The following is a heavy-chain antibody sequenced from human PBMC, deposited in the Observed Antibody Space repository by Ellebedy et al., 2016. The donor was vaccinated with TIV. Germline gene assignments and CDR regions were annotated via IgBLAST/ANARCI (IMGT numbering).Heavy chain of an antibody. Sequence: PGGSLRLSCAVSGIAFSNYAMSWVRQAPGKGLECVSGLGPSGSNTYYADSVKGRFTISRDNSKNTLYLQMNSLRVEDTAIYYCAKKYYGDYDIWGQGTLVTVSS. CDR2: LGPSGSNT. V-gene: IGHV3-23*01. CDR1: GIAFSNYA. CDR3: AKKYYGDYDI. J-gene: IGHJ4*02. D-gene: IGHD4-17*01.